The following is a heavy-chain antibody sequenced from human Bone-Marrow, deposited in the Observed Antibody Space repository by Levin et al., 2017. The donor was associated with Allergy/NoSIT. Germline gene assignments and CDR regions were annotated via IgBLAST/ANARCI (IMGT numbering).Heavy chain of an antibody. CDR1: GYTFTGFY. Sequence: ASVKVSCKASGYTFTGFYVHWVRQAPGQRLEWMGWIDPRSGGTKYAQKFQGRLSMSRDTAITTAYMDLSSLRSDDTAVYYCARDSPDYMRSFDVWGQGTMVTVSS. CDR2: IDPRSGGT. CDR3: ARDSPDYMRSFDV. V-gene: IGHV1-2*02. J-gene: IGHJ3*01. D-gene: IGHD5-12*01.